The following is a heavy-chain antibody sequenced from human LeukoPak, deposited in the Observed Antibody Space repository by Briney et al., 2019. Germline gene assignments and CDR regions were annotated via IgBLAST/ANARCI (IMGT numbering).Heavy chain of an antibody. CDR2: ISGSGDNT. CDR1: GFTFSSYA. D-gene: IGHD4-17*01. J-gene: IGHJ4*02. Sequence: PGGSLRLSCAASGFTFSSYAMSWVRQAPGKGLEWVSAISGSGDNTYYADSVKGRFIISRDNAKNSLYLQMNSLRAEDTAVYYCARTTILDYWGQGTLVTVSS. V-gene: IGHV3-23*01. CDR3: ARTTILDY.